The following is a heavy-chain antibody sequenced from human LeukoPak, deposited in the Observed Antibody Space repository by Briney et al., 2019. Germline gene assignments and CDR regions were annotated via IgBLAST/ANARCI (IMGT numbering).Heavy chain of an antibody. CDR2: LNHSGST. D-gene: IGHD6-13*01. Sequence: SGTLSLTCAVYGVSFSGYYWSWIRQPPGKGLEWIGELNHSGSTNYNPSLKSRVTISADTSKNHFSLKLSSVTAADTAVYYCARGHRGAAAGTWAWFDPWGQGTLVTVSS. CDR3: ARGHRGAAAGTWAWFDP. CDR1: GVSFSGYY. J-gene: IGHJ5*02. V-gene: IGHV4-34*01.